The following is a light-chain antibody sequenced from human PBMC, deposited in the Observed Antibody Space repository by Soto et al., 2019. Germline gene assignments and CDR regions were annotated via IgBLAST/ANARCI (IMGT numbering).Light chain of an antibody. CDR2: SAS. CDR1: QSISNS. Sequence: EIVLTQSPAALSVSPGEGATLSCRASQSISNSLAWYQQKPDQAPRLLIYSASTRATGIPARFSGRGSGTEFTLTISSLQSEDFAVYYCQHYNNWPFTFGPGTKVDIK. V-gene: IGKV3-15*01. CDR3: QHYNNWPFT. J-gene: IGKJ3*01.